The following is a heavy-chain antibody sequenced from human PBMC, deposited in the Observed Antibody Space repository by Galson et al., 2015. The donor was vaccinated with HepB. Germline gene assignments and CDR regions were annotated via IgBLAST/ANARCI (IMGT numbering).Heavy chain of an antibody. CDR1: GFTFSSYA. J-gene: IGHJ3*02. Sequence: SLRLSCAASGFTFSSYAMSWVRQAPGKGLEWVSAISGSGGSTYYADSVKGRFTISRDNSKNTLYLQMNSLRAEDTAVYYCAKDRVRDSSWYGGNDAFDIWGQGTMVTVSS. CDR2: ISGSGGST. CDR3: AKDRVRDSSWYGGNDAFDI. D-gene: IGHD6-13*01. V-gene: IGHV3-23*01.